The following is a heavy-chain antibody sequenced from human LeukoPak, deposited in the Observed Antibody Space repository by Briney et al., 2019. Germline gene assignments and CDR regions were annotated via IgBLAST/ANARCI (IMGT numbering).Heavy chain of an antibody. CDR3: ARQVPSSGYLWYFDY. CDR2: IYYSGST. Sequence: SETLSLTCTVSGGSIRSSYYYWGWIRQPPGKGLEWIGSIYYSGSTYYNPSLKSRVTISVDTSKNQFSLKLSSVTAADTAVYYCARQVPSSGYLWYFDYWGQGTLVTVSS. D-gene: IGHD3-22*01. J-gene: IGHJ4*02. CDR1: GGSIRSSYYY. V-gene: IGHV4-39*01.